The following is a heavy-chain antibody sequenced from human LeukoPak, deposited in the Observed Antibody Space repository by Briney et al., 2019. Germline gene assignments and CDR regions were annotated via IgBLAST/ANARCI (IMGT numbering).Heavy chain of an antibody. V-gene: IGHV4-4*02. CDR2: IYHSGRT. CDR3: ARVGNIAVAGTGVVD. CDR1: GGSISSSNW. Sequence: PSETLSLTCAVSGGSISSSNWWSWVRQPPGKGLEWIGEIYHSGRTNYNPSLKSRVTISVDKSKNQFSLKLSSVTAADTAVYYCARVGNIAVAGTGVVDWGQGTLVTVSS. J-gene: IGHJ4*02. D-gene: IGHD6-19*01.